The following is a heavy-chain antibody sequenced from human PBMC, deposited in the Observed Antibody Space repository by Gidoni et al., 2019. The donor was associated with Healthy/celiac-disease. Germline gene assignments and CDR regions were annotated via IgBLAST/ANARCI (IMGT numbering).Heavy chain of an antibody. CDR3: ARGGRDGYNFFDY. J-gene: IGHJ4*02. CDR1: GFPFSSYS. Sequence: EVQLVESGGGLVKPGGSLRLSCAASGFPFSSYSMNWVRQAPGKGLEWVSSISSSSSYIYYADSVKGRFTISRDNAKNSLYLQMNSLRAEDTAVYYCARGGRDGYNFFDYWGQGTLVTVSS. V-gene: IGHV3-21*01. D-gene: IGHD5-12*01. CDR2: ISSSSSYI.